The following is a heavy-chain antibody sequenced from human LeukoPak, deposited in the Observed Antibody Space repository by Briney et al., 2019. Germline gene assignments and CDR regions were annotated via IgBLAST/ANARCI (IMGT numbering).Heavy chain of an antibody. CDR2: IYHSGST. CDR3: ARVVEGSVSIDY. J-gene: IGHJ4*02. D-gene: IGHD3-10*01. CDR1: GGSISSSNW. V-gene: IGHV4-4*02. Sequence: SETLSLTCAVSGGSISSSNWWSWVRQPPGKGLEWIGEIYHSGSTNYNPSLKSRVTISVDKSKNQFSLKLSSVAAADTAVYYCARVVEGSVSIDYWGQGTLVTVSS.